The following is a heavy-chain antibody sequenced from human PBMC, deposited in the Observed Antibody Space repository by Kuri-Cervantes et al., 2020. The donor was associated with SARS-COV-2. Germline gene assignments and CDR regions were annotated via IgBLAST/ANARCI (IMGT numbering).Heavy chain of an antibody. CDR1: GYTFTSYY. J-gene: IGHJ6*02. Sequence: ASVKVSCKASGYTFTSYYMHWVRQAPGQGLEWMGIINPSGGSTSYAQKFQGRVTMTRDTSTSTVYMELSSLRSEDTAVYYCASFTPTEDLYHYYYAMDIWGQGTTVTVSS. CDR3: ASFTPTEDLYHYYYAMDI. V-gene: IGHV1-46*01. CDR2: INPSGGST. D-gene: IGHD1-1*01.